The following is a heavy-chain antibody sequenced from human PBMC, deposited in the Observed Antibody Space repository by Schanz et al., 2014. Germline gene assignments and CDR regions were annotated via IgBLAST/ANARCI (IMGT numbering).Heavy chain of an antibody. CDR1: GFSLDIFA. CDR3: ARDRENADLDY. V-gene: IGHV3-7*01. CDR2: IKEDGSVK. Sequence: EVQLVESGGDLVQPGGSLRLSCAASGFSLDIFAVSWVRQAPGKGLEWVANIKEDGSVKDYVDSVKGRFTISRDNAKNSLYLEMNSLRAEDTALYYCARDRENADLDYWGQGTLVTVSS. J-gene: IGHJ4*02. D-gene: IGHD1-1*01.